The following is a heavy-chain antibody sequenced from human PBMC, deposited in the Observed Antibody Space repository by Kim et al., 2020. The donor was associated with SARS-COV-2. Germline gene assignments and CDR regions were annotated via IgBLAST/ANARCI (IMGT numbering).Heavy chain of an antibody. CDR2: INHSGST. D-gene: IGHD6-13*01. J-gene: IGHJ4*02. Sequence: SETLSLTCAVYGGSFSGYYWSWIRQPPGKGLEWIGEINHSGSTNYNPSLKSRVTISVDTSKNQFSLKLSSVTAADTAVYYCARGRSRGSSWFGYYFDYWGQGTLVTVSS. CDR1: GGSFSGYY. V-gene: IGHV4-34*01. CDR3: ARGRSRGSSWFGYYFDY.